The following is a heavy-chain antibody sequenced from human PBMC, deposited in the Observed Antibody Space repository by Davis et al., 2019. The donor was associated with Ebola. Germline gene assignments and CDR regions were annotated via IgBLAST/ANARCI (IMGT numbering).Heavy chain of an antibody. CDR2: IIPILGIA. Sequence: SVKVSCKASGGTFSSYAISWVRQAPGQGLEWMGGIIPILGIANYAQKFQGRVTITADKSTSTAYMELSSLRSEDTAVYYCARDRRTVVPAAIVNFDYWGQGTLVTVSS. CDR3: ARDRRTVVPAAIVNFDY. V-gene: IGHV1-69*10. J-gene: IGHJ4*02. D-gene: IGHD2-2*02. CDR1: GGTFSSYA.